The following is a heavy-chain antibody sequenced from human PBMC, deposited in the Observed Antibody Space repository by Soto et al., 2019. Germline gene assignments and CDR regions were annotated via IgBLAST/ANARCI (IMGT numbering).Heavy chain of an antibody. CDR2: IIPIFGTA. Sequence: QVQLVQSGAEVKKPGSSVKVSCKASGGTFSSYAISWVRQAPGQGLEWMGGIIPIFGTANYAQKIQGRVKITADESTSTAYMELNSLRSEDTAVYYCARGEGDGSGSYYYYYGMDVWGQGTTVTVSS. D-gene: IGHD3-10*01. J-gene: IGHJ6*02. CDR1: GGTFSSYA. CDR3: ARGEGDGSGSYYYYYGMDV. V-gene: IGHV1-69*01.